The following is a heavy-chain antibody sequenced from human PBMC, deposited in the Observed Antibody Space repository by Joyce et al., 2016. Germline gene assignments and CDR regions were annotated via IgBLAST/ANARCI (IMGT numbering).Heavy chain of an antibody. D-gene: IGHD1-1*01. Sequence: EVHLVESGGGLVQPGGSLSLSCAASGFTFRSYWMHWVRQAPGKGLVWVSRINSDGNNTTYADSVKGRFTIARDNAKNTVYLQMNSLRAEDTAVYYCARGKGTGFDPWGQGTLVTVSS. J-gene: IGHJ5*02. CDR3: ARGKGTGFDP. CDR1: GFTFRSYW. CDR2: INSDGNNT. V-gene: IGHV3-74*01.